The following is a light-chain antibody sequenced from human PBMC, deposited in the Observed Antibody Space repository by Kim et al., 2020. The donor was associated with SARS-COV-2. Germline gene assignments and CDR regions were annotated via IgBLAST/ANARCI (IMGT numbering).Light chain of an antibody. J-gene: IGKJ1*01. Sequence: DIVLTQSPLSLPVTPGEPASISCRSGQSLLHSNGYNFLDWYLQKPGQSPQLLIHLGSIRASGVPDRFSGSGSGTDFILKISRVETEDVGLYYCMQAFRAPWTFGQGTKVDIK. CDR1: QSLLHSNGYNF. CDR3: MQAFRAPWT. CDR2: LGS. V-gene: IGKV2-28*01.